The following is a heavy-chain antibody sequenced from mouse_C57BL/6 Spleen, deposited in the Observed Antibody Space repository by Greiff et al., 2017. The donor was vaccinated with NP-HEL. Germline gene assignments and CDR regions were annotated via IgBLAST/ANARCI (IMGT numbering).Heavy chain of an antibody. CDR3: ARPTGTRFAY. CDR2: IDPSDSYT. J-gene: IGHJ3*01. CDR1: GYTFTSYW. D-gene: IGHD4-1*01. Sequence: VQLQQSGAELVRPGTSVKLSCKASGYTFTSYWMHWVKQRPGQGLEWIGVIDPSDSYTNYNQKFTGKATLTVDTSSSTAYMQLSSLTSEDSAVYYCARPTGTRFAYWGQGTLVTVSA. V-gene: IGHV1-59*01.